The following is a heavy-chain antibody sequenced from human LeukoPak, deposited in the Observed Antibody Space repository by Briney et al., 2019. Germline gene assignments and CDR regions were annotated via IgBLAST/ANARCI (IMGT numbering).Heavy chain of an antibody. V-gene: IGHV4-59*01. CDR1: GASISSYY. Sequence: SETLSLTCTVSGASISSYYWSWIRQPPGKELEWIGYIYYSGSTNYNPSLKSRVTISVDTSKNQFSLKLSSVTAADTAVYYCARVGNWNDLDYWGQGTLVTVSS. CDR2: IYYSGST. D-gene: IGHD1-20*01. CDR3: ARVGNWNDLDY. J-gene: IGHJ4*02.